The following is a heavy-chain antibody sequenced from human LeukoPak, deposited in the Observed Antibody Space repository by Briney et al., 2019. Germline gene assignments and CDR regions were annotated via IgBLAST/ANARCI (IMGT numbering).Heavy chain of an antibody. CDR2: INPNTGDT. CDR1: GYTFTGYH. V-gene: IGHV1-2*02. D-gene: IGHD2/OR15-2a*01. CDR3: ARADDSRRTLYY. Sequence: GASVKVSCKATGYTFTGYHMHWVRQAPGQGLEWMGWINPNTGDTNYAQKFQGRVTMTRDTSISTAYMELSRLRSDDTAVYYCARADDSRRTLYYWGQGTLVTVSS. J-gene: IGHJ4*02.